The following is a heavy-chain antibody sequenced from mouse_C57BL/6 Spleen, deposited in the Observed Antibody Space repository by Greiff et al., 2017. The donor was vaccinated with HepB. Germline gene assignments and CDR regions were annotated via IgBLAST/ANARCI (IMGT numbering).Heavy chain of an antibody. CDR3: ARNYGYSYYAMDY. CDR2: IDPEDGET. CDR1: GFNIKDYY. D-gene: IGHD2-2*01. Sequence: EVQLQQSGAELVKPGASVKLSCTASGFNIKDYYMHWVKQRTEQGLEWIGRIDPEDGETKCAPKFQGKATITADTSSNTAYLQLSSLTSEDTAVYYCARNYGYSYYAMDYWGQGTSVTVSS. J-gene: IGHJ4*01. V-gene: IGHV14-2*01.